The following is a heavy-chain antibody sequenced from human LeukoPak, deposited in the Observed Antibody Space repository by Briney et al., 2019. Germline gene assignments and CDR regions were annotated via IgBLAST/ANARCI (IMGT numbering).Heavy chain of an antibody. CDR3: AKTYLVSSWHPDY. J-gene: IGHJ4*02. Sequence: GGSLRLSCAASGFIFSSYSMNWVRQAPGKGLEWVSTITGSGDSTYSADSVKGRFTISRDNSKNTLYLQMNSLRAEDTAIYYCAKTYLVSSWHPDYWGQGTLVTVSS. V-gene: IGHV3-23*01. CDR1: GFIFSSYS. D-gene: IGHD6-13*01. CDR2: ITGSGDST.